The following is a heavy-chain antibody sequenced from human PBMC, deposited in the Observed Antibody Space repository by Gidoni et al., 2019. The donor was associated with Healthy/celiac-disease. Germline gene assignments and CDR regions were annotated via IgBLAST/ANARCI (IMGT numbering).Heavy chain of an antibody. V-gene: IGHV4-59*01. J-gene: IGHJ3*02. Sequence: QVQLQESGPGLVKPSETLSLTCTVPGGSISSYYWSWIRQPPGKGLEWIGYIYYSGSTNYNPSLKSRVTISVDTSKNQFSLKLSSVTAADTAVYYCARGTANDAFDIWGQGTMVTVSS. D-gene: IGHD5-18*01. CDR1: GGSISSYY. CDR3: ARGTANDAFDI. CDR2: IYYSGST.